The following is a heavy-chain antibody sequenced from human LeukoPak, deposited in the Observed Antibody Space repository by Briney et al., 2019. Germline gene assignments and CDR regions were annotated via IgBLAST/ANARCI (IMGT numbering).Heavy chain of an antibody. CDR3: ATVGPSVGSSSSPRFDP. CDR1: GSSLTELS. J-gene: IGHJ5*02. D-gene: IGHD6-13*01. V-gene: IGHV1-24*01. CDR2: FDPEDGET. Sequence: ASVKVSCTVSGSSLTELSLYWVRQAPGKGLEWMGGFDPEDGETIYAQKFQGRVTMTEDTSTDTAYMELSSLRSEDTAVYYCATVGPSVGSSSSPRFDPWGQGTLVTVSS.